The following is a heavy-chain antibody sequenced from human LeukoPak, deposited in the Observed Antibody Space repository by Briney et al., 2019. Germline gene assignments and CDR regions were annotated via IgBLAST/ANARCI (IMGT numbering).Heavy chain of an antibody. Sequence: GGSLKLSCAASGFTFSGSAMHWVRQASGKGLEWVGRIRSKANSYATAYAASVKGRFTISRDDSKNTAYLQMNSLKTEDTAVYYCTNPKPAATPQGDYWGQGTLVTVSS. CDR2: IRSKANSYAT. J-gene: IGHJ4*02. CDR1: GFTFSGSA. D-gene: IGHD2-2*01. V-gene: IGHV3-73*01. CDR3: TNPKPAATPQGDY.